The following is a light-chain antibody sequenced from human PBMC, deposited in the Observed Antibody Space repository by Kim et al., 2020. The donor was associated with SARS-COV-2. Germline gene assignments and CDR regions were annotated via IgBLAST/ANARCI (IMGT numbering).Light chain of an antibody. CDR2: GAY. V-gene: IGKV3-15*01. J-gene: IGKJ1*01. Sequence: VYPGEGATLSCRASQSVDAYLAWYQQRPGQPPRLLIYGAYSRATGVPARFSGSRSGSDFTLTISSLQPEDSALYYCQQYNSWPRTFGQGTKVDIK. CDR1: QSVDAY. CDR3: QQYNSWPRT.